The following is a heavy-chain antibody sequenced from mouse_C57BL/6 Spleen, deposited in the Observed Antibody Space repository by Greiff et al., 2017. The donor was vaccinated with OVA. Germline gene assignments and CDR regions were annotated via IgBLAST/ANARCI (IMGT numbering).Heavy chain of an antibody. V-gene: IGHV1-69*01. D-gene: IGHD5-1*01. CDR1: GYTFTRYW. CDR2: IDPSDSYT. CDR3: ARGSNYVGY. J-gene: IGHJ2*01. Sequence: QVQLQQPGAELVMPGASVKLSCKASGYTFTRYWMHWVKQRPGQGLEWIGEIDPSDSYTNYNQKFKGKSTLTVDKSSSTAYMQLSSLTSEDSAVYYCARGSNYVGYWGQGTTLTVSS.